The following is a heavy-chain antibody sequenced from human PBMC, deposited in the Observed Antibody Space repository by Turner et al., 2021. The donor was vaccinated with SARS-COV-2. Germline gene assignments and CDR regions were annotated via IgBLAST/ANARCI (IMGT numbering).Heavy chain of an antibody. CDR2: ISSDGSNK. J-gene: IGHJ6*03. CDR3: AKCGYQYYHYCYMDV. D-gene: IGHD6-25*01. V-gene: IGHV3-30*18. CDR1: GFTFSSYG. Sequence: VHLVESGGGVVQPGRSLRLPCADFGFTFSSYGMHWVRQAPGKGLEWMAVISSDGSNKYYADSVKGRFTISRDNSKNTLYLQMSSLRAEDTAVYYCAKCGYQYYHYCYMDVWGKGTTVTVSS.